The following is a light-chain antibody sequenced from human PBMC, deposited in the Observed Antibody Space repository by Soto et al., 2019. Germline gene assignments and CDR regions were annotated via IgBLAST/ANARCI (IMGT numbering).Light chain of an antibody. J-gene: IGKJ3*01. CDR1: QGISNY. Sequence: DIQMTQSPSSLSASVGDRVTITCRASQGISNYLAWYQQKPGEVPELLIYGASTLQSGVPSRFSGSGSGTDFTLSISSLQPEDVATYYCQKYESDLFTFGPGTKVEIK. V-gene: IGKV1-27*01. CDR2: GAS. CDR3: QKYESDLFT.